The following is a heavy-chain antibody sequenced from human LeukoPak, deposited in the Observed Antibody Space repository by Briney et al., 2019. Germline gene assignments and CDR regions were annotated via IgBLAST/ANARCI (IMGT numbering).Heavy chain of an antibody. J-gene: IGHJ4*02. CDR2: INPNSGGT. Sequence: ASVKVSCKASGYTFTGYYMHWVRQAPGQGLEWMGWINPNSGGTNYTQKFQGRVTMTRDTSISTAYMELSRLRSDDTAVYYCARGLGYCGGDCSDYWGQGTLVTVSS. D-gene: IGHD2-21*01. V-gene: IGHV1-2*02. CDR1: GYTFTGYY. CDR3: ARGLGYCGGDCSDY.